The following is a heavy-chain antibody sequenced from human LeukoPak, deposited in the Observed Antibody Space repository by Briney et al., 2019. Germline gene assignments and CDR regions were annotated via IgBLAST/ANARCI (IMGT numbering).Heavy chain of an antibody. CDR1: GGSISSYY. D-gene: IGHD3-10*01. CDR3: ARTYGSGSYYFDY. J-gene: IGHJ4*02. Sequence: SETLSLPCTVSGGSISSYYWSWVRQPPGKGLEWIGYIYYSGSTNYNPSLKSRVTISVDTSKNQFSLKLSSVTAADTAVYYCARTYGSGSYYFDYWGQGTLVTVSS. CDR2: IYYSGST. V-gene: IGHV4-59*01.